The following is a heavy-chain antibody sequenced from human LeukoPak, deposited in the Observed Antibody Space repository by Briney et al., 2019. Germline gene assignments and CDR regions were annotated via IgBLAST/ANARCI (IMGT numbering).Heavy chain of an antibody. CDR2: ISGSGGST. CDR3: AKSSRTLYYYYGMDV. V-gene: IGHV3-23*01. CDR1: GFTFSSYA. J-gene: IGHJ6*02. Sequence: GGSLRLSCAASGFTFSSYAMSWVRQVPGKGLEWVSAISGSGGSTYYADSVKGRFTISRDNSKNTLYLQMNSLRAEDTAVYYCAKSSRTLYYYYGMDVWGQGTTVTVSS. D-gene: IGHD1-14*01.